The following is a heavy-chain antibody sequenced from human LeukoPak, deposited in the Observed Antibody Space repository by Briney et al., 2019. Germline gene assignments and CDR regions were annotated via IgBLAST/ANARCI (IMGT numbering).Heavy chain of an antibody. CDR3: ARGRYNYALEDYFDY. CDR1: GGSFSGDY. V-gene: IGHV4-34*01. CDR2: INHSGSA. J-gene: IGHJ4*02. Sequence: SETLSLTCGVYGGSFSGDYWSWVRQPPGKGLEWIGEINHSGSASYNPSLKSRVTISVDTSKIQFSLKLSSVTATDTAVYYCARGRYNYALEDYFDYWGQGTLVTVSS. D-gene: IGHD5-18*01.